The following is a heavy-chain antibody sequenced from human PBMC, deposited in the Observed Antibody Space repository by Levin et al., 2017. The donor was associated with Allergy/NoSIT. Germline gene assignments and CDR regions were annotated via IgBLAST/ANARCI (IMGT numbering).Heavy chain of an antibody. J-gene: IGHJ4*02. V-gene: IGHV3-7*01. CDR2: IKQDGSEK. CDR3: ARDTRGIFDY. Sequence: ASVKVSCAASGFTFSSYWMSWVRQAPGKGLEWVANIKQDGSEKNYVDSVKGRFTISRDNAKNSLYLQMNSLRAEDTAVYYCARDTRGIFDYWGQGTLVTVSS. D-gene: IGHD1-26*01. CDR1: GFTFSSYW.